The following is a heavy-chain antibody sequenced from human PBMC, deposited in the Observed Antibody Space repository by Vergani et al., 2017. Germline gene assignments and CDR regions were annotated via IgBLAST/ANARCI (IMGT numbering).Heavy chain of an antibody. Sequence: EVQLVESGGGLVKPGGSLRLSCAASGFTFSSYAMSWVRQAPGKGLEWVSAISGSGGSTYYADSVKGRFTISRDNSKNTLYLQMNSLRAEDTAVYYCAKSPNYSSGWGRRSYYFDYWGQGTLVTVSS. CDR1: GFTFSSYA. J-gene: IGHJ4*02. CDR3: AKSPNYSSGWGRRSYYFDY. V-gene: IGHV3-23*04. CDR2: ISGSGGST. D-gene: IGHD6-19*01.